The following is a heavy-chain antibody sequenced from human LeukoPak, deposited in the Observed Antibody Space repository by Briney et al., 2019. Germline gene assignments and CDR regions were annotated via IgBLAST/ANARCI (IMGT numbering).Heavy chain of an antibody. D-gene: IGHD2-15*01. CDR3: ARHRCSGGSCYYNWFDP. CDR2: IYYSGST. Sequence: PSGTLSLTCTVSGGSISSYYWSWIRQPPGKGLEWIGYIYYSGSTNYNPSLKSRVTISVDTSKNQFSLKLSSVTAADTAVYYCARHRCSGGSCYYNWFDPWGQGTLVTVSS. CDR1: GGSISSYY. J-gene: IGHJ5*02. V-gene: IGHV4-59*08.